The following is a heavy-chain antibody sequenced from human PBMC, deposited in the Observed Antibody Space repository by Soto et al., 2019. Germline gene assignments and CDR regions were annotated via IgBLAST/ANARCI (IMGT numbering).Heavy chain of an antibody. V-gene: IGHV4-30-2*01. CDR3: ARINYCSSTSCYDGWFNP. Sequence: SEILSLTCAVSGGSISRGGYSWSWIRQPPGKGLEWIGYIYHSGSTYYNPSLKSRVTISVDTSKNQFSLKLSSVTAADTAVYYCARINYCSSTSCYDGWFNPWGQGTLVTVSS. CDR2: IYHSGST. J-gene: IGHJ5*02. D-gene: IGHD2-2*01. CDR1: GGSISRGGYS.